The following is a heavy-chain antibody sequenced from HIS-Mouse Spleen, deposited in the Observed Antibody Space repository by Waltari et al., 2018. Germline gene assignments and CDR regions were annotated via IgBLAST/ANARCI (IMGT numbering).Heavy chain of an antibody. CDR3: ARNWGSQGYYFDY. J-gene: IGHJ4*02. D-gene: IGHD7-27*01. Sequence: QVQLQESGPGLVKPSQTLSPTCTVSGGSISSGGYYWSCIRQHPGKGLEWIGYIYYSGSTYYNPSLKSRVTISVDTSKNQFSLKLSSVTAADTAVYYCARNWGSQGYYFDYWGQGTLVTVSS. CDR2: IYYSGST. CDR1: GGSISSGGYY. V-gene: IGHV4-31*03.